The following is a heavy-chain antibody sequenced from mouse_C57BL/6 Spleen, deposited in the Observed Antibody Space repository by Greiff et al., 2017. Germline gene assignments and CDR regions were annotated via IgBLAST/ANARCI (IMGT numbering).Heavy chain of an antibody. CDR3: ASSNWEDFDY. CDR2: IDPSDSDT. J-gene: IGHJ2*01. CDR1: GYTFTSYW. V-gene: IGHV1-52*01. Sequence: QVQLKQPGAELVRPGSSVKLSCKASGYTFTSYWMHWVKQRPIQGLEWIGNIDPSDSDTHYNQKFKDKATLTVDKSSSTAYMQLSSLTSEDSAVYYCASSNWEDFDYWGQGTTLTVSS. D-gene: IGHD4-1*01.